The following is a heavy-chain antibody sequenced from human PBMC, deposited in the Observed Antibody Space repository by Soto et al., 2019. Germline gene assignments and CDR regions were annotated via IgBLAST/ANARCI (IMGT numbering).Heavy chain of an antibody. CDR1: GFTFSSYA. Sequence: GGSLRLSCAASGFTFSSYAMSWVRQAPGTGLEWVSAISGSGGSTYYADSVKGRFTISSDNSKNTLYLQMNSLRAEDTAVYYCAKFRPTYCSSTSCPSGMDVWGQGTTVTVSS. J-gene: IGHJ6*02. CDR3: AKFRPTYCSSTSCPSGMDV. CDR2: ISGSGGST. D-gene: IGHD2-2*01. V-gene: IGHV3-23*01.